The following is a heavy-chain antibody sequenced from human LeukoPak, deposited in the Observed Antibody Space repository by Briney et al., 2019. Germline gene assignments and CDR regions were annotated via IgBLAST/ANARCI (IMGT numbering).Heavy chain of an antibody. CDR2: IYTSGST. CDR1: GGSISSYY. Sequence: SETLSLTCTVSGGSISSYYWSWIRQPAGKGLEWIGRIYTSGSTNYNASLKSRVSMSVDTSKNQFSLKLSSVTAADTAVFYCARENSGSYREFDYWDQGTLVTVSS. CDR3: ARENSGSYREFDY. J-gene: IGHJ4*02. D-gene: IGHD1-26*01. V-gene: IGHV4-4*07.